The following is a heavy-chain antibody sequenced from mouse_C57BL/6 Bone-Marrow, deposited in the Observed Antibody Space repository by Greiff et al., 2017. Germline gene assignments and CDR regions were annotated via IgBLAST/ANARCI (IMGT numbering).Heavy chain of an antibody. J-gene: IGHJ3*01. D-gene: IGHD2-4*01. CDR3: ARHGDDYKFAY. Sequence: EVKLMESGGGLVQPGESLKLSCESNEYEFPSHDMSWVRKTPEKRLELVAAINSDGGSTYYPDTMERRFIISRDNTKKTRYLQMSSLRSEDTAVYYCARHGDDYKFAYWGQGTLVTVSA. CDR1: EYEFPSHD. V-gene: IGHV5-2*01. CDR2: INSDGGST.